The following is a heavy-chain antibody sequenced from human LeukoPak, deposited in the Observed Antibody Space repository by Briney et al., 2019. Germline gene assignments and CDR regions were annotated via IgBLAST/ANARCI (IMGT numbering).Heavy chain of an antibody. CDR1: GFTFSSYA. D-gene: IGHD2-15*01. Sequence: GGSLRLSCSASGFTFSSYAMHWVRQAPGKGLEYVSAISSNGGSTYYADSVKGRFTISRDNSKNTLYLQMSSLRAEDTAVYYCVKDLLPSRMGPPHYYFDYWGQGTLVTVSS. J-gene: IGHJ4*02. V-gene: IGHV3-64D*06. CDR2: ISSNGGST. CDR3: VKDLLPSRMGPPHYYFDY.